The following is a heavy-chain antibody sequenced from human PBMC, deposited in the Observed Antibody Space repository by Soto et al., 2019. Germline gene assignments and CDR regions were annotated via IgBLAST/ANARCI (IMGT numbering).Heavy chain of an antibody. Sequence: GASVKVSCKASGGTFSSSAISWVRQAPGQGLEWMGGIIPIFGTANYAQKFQGRVTITADESTSTAHMELSSLRSEDTAVYYCARGLGMITFGGVFVKDYYYYYGMDVWGQGTTVTVSS. CDR1: GGTFSSSA. D-gene: IGHD3-16*02. CDR2: IIPIFGTA. V-gene: IGHV1-69*13. J-gene: IGHJ6*02. CDR3: ARGLGMITFGGVFVKDYYYYYGMDV.